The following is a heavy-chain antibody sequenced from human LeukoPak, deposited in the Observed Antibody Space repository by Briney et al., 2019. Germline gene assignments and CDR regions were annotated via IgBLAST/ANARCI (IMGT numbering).Heavy chain of an antibody. CDR3: ARDPIVATIDRGSISDY. Sequence: PSETLSLTCTVSGGSLSSGGYYWSWIRQHPGKGLEWIGYIYYSGSTYYNPSLKSRVTISVDTSKNQFSLKLSSVTAADTAVYYCARDPIVATIDRGSISDYWGQGTLVTVSS. D-gene: IGHD5-12*01. J-gene: IGHJ4*02. CDR1: GGSLSSGGYY. CDR2: IYYSGST. V-gene: IGHV4-30-4*08.